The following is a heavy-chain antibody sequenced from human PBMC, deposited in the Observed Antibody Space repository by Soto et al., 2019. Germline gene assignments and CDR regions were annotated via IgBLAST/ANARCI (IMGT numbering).Heavy chain of an antibody. D-gene: IGHD5-12*01. CDR3: AKLGATTLIQAAYFDC. V-gene: IGHV3-23*01. CDR1: GFILSNYA. Sequence: GGSLRLSCAASGFILSNYAMSWVRQAPGKGLEWVSTISGSGGNTYYADSVKGRFTISRDNSKNTLYLQMNSLSAEDTAVYYCAKLGATTLIQAAYFDCWGQGTLVTVSS. J-gene: IGHJ4*02. CDR2: ISGSGGNT.